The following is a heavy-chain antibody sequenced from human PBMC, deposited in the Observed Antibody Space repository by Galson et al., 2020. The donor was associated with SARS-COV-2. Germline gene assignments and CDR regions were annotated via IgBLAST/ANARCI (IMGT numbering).Heavy chain of an antibody. V-gene: IGHV4-39*07. CDR1: GGSISSSSYY. Sequence: SETLSLTCTVSGGSISSSSYYWGWIRQPPGKGLEWIGSIYYSGSTYYNPSLKSRVTISVDTSKNQFSLKLSYVTAADTAVYYCARDRGGWLQRHPRFDYWGQGTLVTVSS. J-gene: IGHJ4*02. CDR3: ARDRGGWLQRHPRFDY. CDR2: IYYSGST. D-gene: IGHD5-12*01.